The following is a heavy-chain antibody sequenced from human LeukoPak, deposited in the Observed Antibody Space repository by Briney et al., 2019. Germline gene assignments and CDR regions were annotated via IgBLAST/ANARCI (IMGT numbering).Heavy chain of an antibody. D-gene: IGHD2-15*01. J-gene: IGHJ3*02. CDR2: IRYDGSNK. CDR3: AKVIRSLVVVAAYAFDI. Sequence: GGSLRLSCAASGFTFSSYGMHWVRQAPGKGLEWVAFIRYDGSNKYYADSVKGRFTIFRDNSKNTLYLQMNSLRAEDTAVYYCAKVIRSLVVVAAYAFDIWGQGTMVTVSS. CDR1: GFTFSSYG. V-gene: IGHV3-30*02.